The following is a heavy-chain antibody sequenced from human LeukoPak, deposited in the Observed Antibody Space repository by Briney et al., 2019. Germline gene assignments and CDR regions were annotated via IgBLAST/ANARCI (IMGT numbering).Heavy chain of an antibody. Sequence: GASVTVSCKASGYTFTGYYMHWVRQAPGQGLEWMGWINPNSGGTNYAQKFQGRVTMTRDTSISTAYMELSRLRSDDTAVYYCARSSTYYYDSSDYLPLVYWGQGTLVTVSS. CDR2: INPNSGGT. V-gene: IGHV1-2*02. CDR3: ARSSTYYYDSSDYLPLVY. D-gene: IGHD3-22*01. J-gene: IGHJ4*02. CDR1: GYTFTGYY.